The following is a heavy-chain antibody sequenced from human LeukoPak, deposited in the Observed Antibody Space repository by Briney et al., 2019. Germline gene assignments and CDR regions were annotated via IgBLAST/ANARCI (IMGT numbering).Heavy chain of an antibody. D-gene: IGHD2-2*03. CDR2: INPHNGDT. J-gene: IGHJ4*02. CDR1: GYTFTGYY. Sequence: GASVKVSCKASGYTFTGYYMHWVRQAPGQGLEWMGWINPHNGDTNYAYEFQGRVTMTRDTSLSTAYMELSRLKSDETAIYYCARGGYCSTTSCYRLYLDYWGQGTLVTVSS. V-gene: IGHV1-2*07. CDR3: ARGGYCSTTSCYRLYLDY.